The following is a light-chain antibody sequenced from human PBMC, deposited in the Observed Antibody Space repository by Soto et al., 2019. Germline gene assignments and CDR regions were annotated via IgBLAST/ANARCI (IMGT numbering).Light chain of an antibody. CDR3: PQYGHWPALN. J-gene: IGKJ4*01. V-gene: IGKV3-15*01. CDR2: SAS. CDR1: QSVVTN. Sequence: EIVMTQSPVTLSVSPGERATLSCRASQSVVTNVAWYQQKHGQTPRLLIYSASKRAARIPDRFSGSGSGTEFTLTISSLQSEDLAVYYCPQYGHWPALNFGGGTKVEIK.